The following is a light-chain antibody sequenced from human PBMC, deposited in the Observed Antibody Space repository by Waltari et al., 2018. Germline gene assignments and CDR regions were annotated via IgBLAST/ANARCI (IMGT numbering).Light chain of an antibody. CDR3: CSYVRNVTWV. CDR2: EDS. CDR1: SSDVGGYSL. V-gene: IGLV2-23*01. Sequence: QSALTQPASVSGSPGQSITLSCIGTSSDVGGYSLVSWYQQHPGKAPKLMIYEDSKRPAGVSNRLSSLKTGNTASLTIAGLQAEDEADYYCCSYVRNVTWVFGGGTKLTVL. J-gene: IGLJ3*02.